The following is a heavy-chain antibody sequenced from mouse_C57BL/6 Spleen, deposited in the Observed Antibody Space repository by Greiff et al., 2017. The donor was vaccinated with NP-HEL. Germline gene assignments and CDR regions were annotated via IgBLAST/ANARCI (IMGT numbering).Heavy chain of an antibody. CDR2: IRLKSDHYAT. CDR1: GFTFSNYW. J-gene: IGHJ2*01. Sequence: EVMLVESGGGLVQPGGSMKLSCVASGFTFSNYWMNWVRQSPEKGLEWVAPIRLKSDHYATHYAVSVKGRFTISRDDSKSSVYLQMNNLRAKDTGIYYCILLSDWGQGTTLTVSS. V-gene: IGHV6-3*01. CDR3: ILLSD. D-gene: IGHD2-10*01.